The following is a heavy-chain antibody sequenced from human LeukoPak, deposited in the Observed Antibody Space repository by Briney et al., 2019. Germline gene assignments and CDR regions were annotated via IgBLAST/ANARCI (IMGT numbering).Heavy chain of an antibody. CDR1: GFTFSSYG. D-gene: IGHD3-22*01. V-gene: IGHV3-33*01. Sequence: GGSLRLSCAASGFTFSSYGMHWVRQAPGKGLEWVAVIWYDGSNKYYADSVKGRFTISRDNSKNTLYLQMNSLRAEDTAVYYCAAYYYDSSGYLPFDYWGQGTLVTVSS. J-gene: IGHJ4*02. CDR3: AAYYYDSSGYLPFDY. CDR2: IWYDGSNK.